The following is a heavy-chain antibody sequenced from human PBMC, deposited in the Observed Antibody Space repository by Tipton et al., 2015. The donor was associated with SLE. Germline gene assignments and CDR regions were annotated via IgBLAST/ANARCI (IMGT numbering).Heavy chain of an antibody. J-gene: IGHJ6*02. CDR2: INHTGST. Sequence: TLSLTCAVYSGPFSGYFWSWIRQPPGKGLEWIGGINHTGSTNYNTSLNSRVTISLDTSKNQFSLKLTSVTAADTAVYYCARRRDGLWNGLYYYGLDVWGQGTTVTVSS. V-gene: IGHV4-34*01. CDR3: ARRRDGLWNGLYYYGLDV. D-gene: IGHD3-3*01. CDR1: SGPFSGYF.